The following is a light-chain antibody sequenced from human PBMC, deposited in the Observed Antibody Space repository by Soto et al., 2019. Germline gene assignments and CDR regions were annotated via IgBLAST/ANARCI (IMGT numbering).Light chain of an antibody. CDR3: QQYAISWA. Sequence: EFGLTQSPGPLSLSPGERATLSCRASQSVSSNQLAWYQQKPGQAPRLLMYGASSRATGIPDRFSGSGSGADFTLTISRLRPEDFAVYYCQQYAISWAFGQGTKGDIK. CDR2: GAS. J-gene: IGKJ1*01. V-gene: IGKV3-20*01. CDR1: QSVSSNQ.